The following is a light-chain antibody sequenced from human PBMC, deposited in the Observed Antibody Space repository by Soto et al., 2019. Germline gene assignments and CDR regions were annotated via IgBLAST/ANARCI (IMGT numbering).Light chain of an antibody. CDR2: WSS. V-gene: IGKV4-1*01. CDR3: HQYSYLPT. J-gene: IGKJ1*01. CDR1: RSLLSISNNKDH. Sequence: DIVLTQSPDSLAVSLGERATINCRSSRSLLSISNNKDHLAWYQKKPGQPTKLLINWSSIRESGVPDRFSGSGSGSDFTLTISSLQSEDVAIYICHQYSYLPTFRQGTKVHIQ.